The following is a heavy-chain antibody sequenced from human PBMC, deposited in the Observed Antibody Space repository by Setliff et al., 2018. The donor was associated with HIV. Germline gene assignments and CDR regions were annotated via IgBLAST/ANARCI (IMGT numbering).Heavy chain of an antibody. CDR2: ISNDETTT. J-gene: IGHJ4*02. V-gene: IGHV3-74*01. D-gene: IGHD3-16*01. CDR1: GFTFKPDA. Sequence: GGSLRLSCAASGFTFKPDAMHWVRQVPGKGPVWVSCISNDETTTNYAGSVKGRFTVSRDNSKNTVYLQMNSLRAEDTAVYYCVRGPIHGGFDFWGQGALVTVSS. CDR3: VRGPIHGGFDF.